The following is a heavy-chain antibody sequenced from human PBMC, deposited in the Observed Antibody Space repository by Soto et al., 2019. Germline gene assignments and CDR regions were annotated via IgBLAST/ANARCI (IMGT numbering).Heavy chain of an antibody. CDR3: ARVGAYYDFWSGYYRRAYYFDY. D-gene: IGHD3-3*01. CDR2: INHSGST. J-gene: IGHJ4*02. V-gene: IGHV4-34*01. CDR1: GGSFSGYY. Sequence: SETLSLTCAVYGGSFSGYYWSWIRQPPGKGLEWIGEINHSGSTNYNPSLKSRVTISVDTSKNQFSLKLSSVTAADTAVYYCARVGAYYDFWSGYYRRAYYFDYWGQGTLVTVSS.